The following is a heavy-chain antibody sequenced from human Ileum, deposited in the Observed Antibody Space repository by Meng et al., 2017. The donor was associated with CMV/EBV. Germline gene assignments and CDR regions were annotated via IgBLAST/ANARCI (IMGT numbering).Heavy chain of an antibody. D-gene: IGHD2-2*01. CDR3: ARDHSRYCSSTSCHSGYYYYVMDV. J-gene: IGHJ6*02. CDR1: GFTFVHYG. Sequence: GESLKISCAASGFTFVHYGMSWVRQAPGKGLEYVSAITWNGGSTDYADSVKGRFTISRDNAKNSLYLQMNSLGAEDTAVYYCARDHSRYCSSTSCHSGYYYYVMDVWGQGTTVTVSS. V-gene: IGHV3-20*04. CDR2: ITWNGGST.